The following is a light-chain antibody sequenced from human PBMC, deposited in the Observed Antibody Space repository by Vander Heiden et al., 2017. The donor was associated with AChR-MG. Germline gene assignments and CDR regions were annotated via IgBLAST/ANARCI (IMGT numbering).Light chain of an antibody. CDR2: GNN. CDR3: QSYDGSVSGGV. CDR1: SSNIGVGVD. Sequence: QSVLTQSSSLSGAPGQRVTISCTGRSSNIGVGVDVQWHQPRPRKPPKLLIHGNNRRPSGVPDRFSGSKSGTSASLAISGLQAEDEADYYCQSYDGSVSGGVFGTGTKVTVL. V-gene: IGLV1-40*01. J-gene: IGLJ1*01.